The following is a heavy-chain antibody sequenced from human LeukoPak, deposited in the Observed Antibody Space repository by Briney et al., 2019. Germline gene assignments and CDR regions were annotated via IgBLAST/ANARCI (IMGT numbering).Heavy chain of an antibody. D-gene: IGHD6-19*01. CDR1: GYFINNGYY. V-gene: IGHV4-38-2*02. Sequence: SETLSLTCTVSGYFINNGYYWGWIRQPPGKGLEWIGSIYHSGRTYYNPSLKSRVTISVDTSQNQISLRLSSVTAADTAVYYCARGTLYSGWSYYFDYWGQGSQVTVSS. CDR2: IYHSGRT. J-gene: IGHJ4*02. CDR3: ARGTLYSGWSYYFDY.